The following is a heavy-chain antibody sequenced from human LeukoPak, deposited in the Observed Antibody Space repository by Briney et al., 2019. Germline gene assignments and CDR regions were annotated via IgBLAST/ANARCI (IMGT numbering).Heavy chain of an antibody. D-gene: IGHD4-17*01. CDR1: GFTFSSYE. Sequence: GGSLRLSCAASGFTFSSYEMNWVRQAPGKGLEWVSYISSSGSTIYYAASVKGRFTISRDNAKNSLYLQMNSLRAEDTAVYYCARIAGDYVYDAFDIWGQGTMVTVSS. V-gene: IGHV3-48*03. CDR2: ISSSGSTI. CDR3: ARIAGDYVYDAFDI. J-gene: IGHJ3*02.